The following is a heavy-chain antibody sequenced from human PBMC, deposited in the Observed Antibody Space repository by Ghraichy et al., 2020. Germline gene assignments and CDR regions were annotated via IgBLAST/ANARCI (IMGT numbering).Heavy chain of an antibody. D-gene: IGHD6-19*01. Sequence: GGSLRLSCAASGFTFSSYGMHWVRQAPGKGLEWVAFIRYDGSNKYYADSVKGRFTISRDNSKNTLYLQMNSLRAEDTAVYYCAKDPQGIAVAYYFDYWGQGTLVTVSS. CDR1: GFTFSSYG. V-gene: IGHV3-30*02. J-gene: IGHJ4*02. CDR3: AKDPQGIAVAYYFDY. CDR2: IRYDGSNK.